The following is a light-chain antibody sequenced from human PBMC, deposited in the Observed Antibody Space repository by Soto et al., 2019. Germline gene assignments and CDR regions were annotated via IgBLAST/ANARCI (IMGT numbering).Light chain of an antibody. J-gene: IGKJ1*01. Sequence: DVVMTQSPLSLPVTLGQPASISCRSSQSLVYSDGNTYLNWFQQRPGQSPRRLIYKVSNRDSGVPDRFSGSGSGTDFTLKISRVVAEDVGVYYFMQGTHWRTFGQGTKVEIK. V-gene: IGKV2-30*01. CDR2: KVS. CDR1: QSLVYSDGNTY. CDR3: MQGTHWRT.